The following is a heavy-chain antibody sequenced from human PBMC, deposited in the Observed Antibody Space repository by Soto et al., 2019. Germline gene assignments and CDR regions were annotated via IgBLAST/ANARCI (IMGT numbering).Heavy chain of an antibody. CDR2: IYYSGST. D-gene: IGHD3-16*01. CDR3: ARLGVFGTTIIDY. J-gene: IGHJ4*02. Sequence: SETLSLTCTVSGGSISSYYWSWIRQPPGKGLEWIGYIYYSGSTYYNPSLKSRVTISVDTSKNQFSLKLSSVTAADTAVNYCARLGVFGTTIIDYWGQGTLVTVSS. V-gene: IGHV4-59*08. CDR1: GGSISSYY.